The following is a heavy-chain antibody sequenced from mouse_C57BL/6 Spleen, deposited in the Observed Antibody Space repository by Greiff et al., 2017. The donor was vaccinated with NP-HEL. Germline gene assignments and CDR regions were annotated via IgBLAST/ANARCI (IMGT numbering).Heavy chain of an antibody. V-gene: IGHV1-55*01. D-gene: IGHD4-1*01. J-gene: IGHJ2*01. Sequence: QVQLQQPGAELVKPGASVKMSCKASGYTFTSYWITWVKQRPGQGLEWIGDIYPGSGSTNYNEKFKSKATLTGDTSSSTAYMQLSSLTSEDSAVYYCARRGGTGYFDYWGQGTTLTVSS. CDR3: ARRGGTGYFDY. CDR2: IYPGSGST. CDR1: GYTFTSYW.